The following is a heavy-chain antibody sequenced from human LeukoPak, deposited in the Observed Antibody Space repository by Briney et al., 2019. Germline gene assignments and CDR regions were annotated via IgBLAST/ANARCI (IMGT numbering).Heavy chain of an antibody. V-gene: IGHV1-3*01. CDR2: INAGNGNT. D-gene: IGHD5-18*01. Sequence: ASVKVSCKASGYTFTSCAMHWVRQAPGQRLEWMGWINAGNGNTKYSQKFQGRVTITRDTSASTAYMELSSLRSEDTAVYYCARARGGSYGYSYYFDYWGQGTLVTVSS. J-gene: IGHJ4*02. CDR1: GYTFTSCA. CDR3: ARARGGSYGYSYYFDY.